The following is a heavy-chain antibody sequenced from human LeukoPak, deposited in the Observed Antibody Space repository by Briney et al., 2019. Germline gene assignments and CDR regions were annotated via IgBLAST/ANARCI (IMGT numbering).Heavy chain of an antibody. V-gene: IGHV4-4*07. Sequence: SETLSLTCTVSGASMSSYYWSWIWQPAGRGLEWIGRMYVSGETNYNPSLRSRVTMSLDTSKNHFSLKLTSATAADTAVYYCASGVQWTGNNYWGQGTLVTVSS. CDR3: ASGVQWTGNNY. CDR2: MYVSGET. D-gene: IGHD3/OR15-3a*01. CDR1: GASMSSYY. J-gene: IGHJ4*02.